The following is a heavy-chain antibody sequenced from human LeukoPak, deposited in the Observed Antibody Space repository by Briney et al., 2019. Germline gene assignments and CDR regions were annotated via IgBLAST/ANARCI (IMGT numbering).Heavy chain of an antibody. Sequence: SETLSLTCAVSGYSISSGYYWGWIRQPPGQGLEWIGSIYHSGSTYYNPSLKSRVTISVDTSKNQFSLKLSSVTAADTAVYYCARVNYYDSSGYQPFAFDIWGQGTMVTVSS. CDR2: IYHSGST. CDR1: GYSISSGYY. D-gene: IGHD3-22*01. CDR3: ARVNYYDSSGYQPFAFDI. V-gene: IGHV4-38-2*01. J-gene: IGHJ3*02.